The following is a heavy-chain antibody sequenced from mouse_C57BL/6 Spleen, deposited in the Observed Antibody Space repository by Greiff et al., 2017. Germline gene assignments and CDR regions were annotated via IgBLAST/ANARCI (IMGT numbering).Heavy chain of an antibody. D-gene: IGHD4-1*01. CDR1: GYTFTSYT. CDR2: INPSSGYT. Sequence: VKLMESGAELARPGASVKMSCKASGYTFTSYTMHWVKQRPGQGLEWIGYINPSSGYTKYNQKFKDKATLTADKSSSTAYMQLSSLTSEDSAVYYCAREGTGKDYFDYWGQGATLTVSS. J-gene: IGHJ2*01. V-gene: IGHV1-4*01. CDR3: AREGTGKDYFDY.